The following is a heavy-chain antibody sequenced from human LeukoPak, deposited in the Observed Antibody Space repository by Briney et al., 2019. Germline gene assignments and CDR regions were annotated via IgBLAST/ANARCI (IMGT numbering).Heavy chain of an antibody. CDR1: RFTFSSYG. V-gene: IGHV3-30*02. D-gene: IGHD3-9*01. Sequence: GGSLRLSCAASRFTFSSYGMHWVRQAPGKGLEWVAFIRYDGSNNYYADSVKGRFTISRDNSKNTLYLQMNGLRAEDMVFFFKQKTAYEILTGLDYWGQGTLVTVSS. CDR2: IRYDGSNN. CDR3: QKTAYEILTGLDY. J-gene: IGHJ4*02.